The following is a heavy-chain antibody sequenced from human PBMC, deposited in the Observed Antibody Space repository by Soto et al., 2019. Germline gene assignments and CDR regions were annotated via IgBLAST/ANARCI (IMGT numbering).Heavy chain of an antibody. CDR1: GGSISSYY. J-gene: IGHJ6*02. Sequence: SETLSLTCTVSGGSISSYYWSWIRQPPGKGLEWIGYIYYSGSTNYNPSLKSRVTISVDTSKNQFSLKLSSVTAADTAVYYCARDTVVVPAAMPYYYYGMDVRGQGTTVTVSS. CDR3: ARDTVVVPAAMPYYYYGMDV. CDR2: IYYSGST. D-gene: IGHD2-2*01. V-gene: IGHV4-59*01.